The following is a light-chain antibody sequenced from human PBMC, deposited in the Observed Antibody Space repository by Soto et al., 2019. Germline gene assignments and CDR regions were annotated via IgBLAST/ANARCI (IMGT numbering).Light chain of an antibody. CDR3: QQYNDWPFT. J-gene: IGKJ3*01. CDR2: GVS. CDR1: QSVSVN. Sequence: EIVMTQSPGTLSVSPGERATLSCRASQSVSVNLAWYQQKPGQDTRLLIYGVSTRATGIPARFSGSESWTDFTLTVGSLQSEDFAVYHWQQYNDWPFTFGPGTKVDIK. V-gene: IGKV3-15*01.